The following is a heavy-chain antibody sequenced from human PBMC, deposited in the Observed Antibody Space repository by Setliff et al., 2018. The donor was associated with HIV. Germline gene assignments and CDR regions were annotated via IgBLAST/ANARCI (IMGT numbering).Heavy chain of an antibody. Sequence: GGSLRLSCAASGFSLNDYSMNWVRQAPGKGLEWVSSISSSSSYIYYADSVKGRFTISRDNAKNSLYLQMNSLRVEDTAMYYCARGRDTFDIWGQGTMVTVSS. J-gene: IGHJ3*02. CDR1: GFSLNDYS. V-gene: IGHV3-21*01. CDR2: ISSSSSYI. CDR3: ARGRDTFDI.